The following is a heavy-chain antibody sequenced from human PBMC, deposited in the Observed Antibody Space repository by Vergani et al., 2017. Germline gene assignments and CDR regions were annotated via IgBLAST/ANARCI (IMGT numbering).Heavy chain of an antibody. Sequence: QVQLVQSGAEVKKPGSSVKVSCKASGGTFSSYAISWVRQAPGQGLEWMGRIIPIFGTANYAQKFQGRVTITADESTSTAYMELSSLRSEDTAVYYCARGGSSGSWSYSPYYYYCMDVWGQGTTVTVSS. V-gene: IGHV1-69*13. J-gene: IGHJ6*02. CDR1: GGTFSSYA. CDR2: IIPIFGTA. CDR3: ARGGSSGSWSYSPYYYYCMDV. D-gene: IGHD3-10*01.